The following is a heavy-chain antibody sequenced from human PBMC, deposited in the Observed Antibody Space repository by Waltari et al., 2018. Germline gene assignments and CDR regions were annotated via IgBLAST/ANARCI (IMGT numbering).Heavy chain of an antibody. J-gene: IGHJ6*02. CDR1: GGTFSSYT. CDR2: IIPTLGIA. CDR3: ARATYYEFWSGYRPYYYYGMDV. V-gene: IGHV1-69*02. Sequence: QVQLVQSGAEVKKPGSSVKVSCKASGGTFSSYTISWVRQAPGPGLEWMGRIIPTLGIANDAQKCQGRGTITADKSTSTAYMELSSLRSEDTAVYYCARATYYEFWSGYRPYYYYGMDVWGQGTTVTVSS. D-gene: IGHD3-3*01.